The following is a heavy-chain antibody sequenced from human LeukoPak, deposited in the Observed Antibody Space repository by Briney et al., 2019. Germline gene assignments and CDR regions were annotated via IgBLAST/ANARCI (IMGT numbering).Heavy chain of an antibody. J-gene: IGHJ4*02. CDR1: GFTFSNYN. CDR3: ARANYDFWSGYFSQAYYFDY. CDR2: ISSSSSTI. Sequence: GGSLRLSCAASGFTFSNYNMNWVRQAPGKGLEWVSYISSSSSTIYYADSVKGRFTISRDNAKNSLYLQMNSLRAEDTAVYYCARANYDFWSGYFSQAYYFDYWGQGTLVTVSS. D-gene: IGHD3-3*01. V-gene: IGHV3-48*01.